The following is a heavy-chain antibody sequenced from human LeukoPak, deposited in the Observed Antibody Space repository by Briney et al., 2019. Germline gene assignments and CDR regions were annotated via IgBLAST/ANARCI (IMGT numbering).Heavy chain of an antibody. V-gene: IGHV3-53*01. J-gene: IGHJ2*01. D-gene: IGHD3-16*01. CDR2: IYSGGNT. CDR3: ARAPNNTDYSAGYWYFDL. CDR1: GFTFSSYW. Sequence: PGGSLRLSCAASGFTFSSYWMSWVRQAPWKGLEWVSVIYSGGNTFYADFVKGRFTISRDNSKNTLYLQMNSLRAEDTAVYYCARAPNNTDYSAGYWYFDLWGRGTLVTVSS.